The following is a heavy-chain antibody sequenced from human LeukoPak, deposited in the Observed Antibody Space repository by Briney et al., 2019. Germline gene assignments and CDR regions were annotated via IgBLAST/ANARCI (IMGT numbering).Heavy chain of an antibody. J-gene: IGHJ4*02. D-gene: IGHD2-2*01. Sequence: PGGSLRLSCAASGFTVSTKYMSWVRQAPGKGLEWVSLIYSSGTTYYADYVRGRFTISRDNSKNSLYLQMNSLRAEDTAVYYCARVGGVPAAHFDYWGQGTLVTVSS. CDR1: GFTVSTKY. CDR3: ARVGGVPAAHFDY. CDR2: IYSSGTT. V-gene: IGHV3-53*01.